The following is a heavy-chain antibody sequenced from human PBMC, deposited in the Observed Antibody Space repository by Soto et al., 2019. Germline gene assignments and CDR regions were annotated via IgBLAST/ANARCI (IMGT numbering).Heavy chain of an antibody. Sequence: GGSLRLSCAASGFTFSSYGMHWVRQAPGKGLEWVAVIWYDGSNKYYADSVKGRFTISRDNSKNTLYLQMNSLRAEDTAVYYCARDGGFYSSHPYYFDYWGQGTLVTVSS. CDR1: GFTFSSYG. CDR2: IWYDGSNK. V-gene: IGHV3-33*01. D-gene: IGHD6-13*01. J-gene: IGHJ4*02. CDR3: ARDGGFYSSHPYYFDY.